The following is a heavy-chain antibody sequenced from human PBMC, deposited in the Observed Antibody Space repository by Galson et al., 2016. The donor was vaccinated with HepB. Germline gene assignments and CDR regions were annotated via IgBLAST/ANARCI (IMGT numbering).Heavy chain of an antibody. V-gene: IGHV3-21*01. CDR3: ARDFGYCSSTSCYKGGLFYYYGMDV. Sequence: SLRLSCAASGFTFSTYNMNWVRQAPGKGLEWVSSISNSTSYIYYTDSVKGRFTISRDNAKNSLYLHMNSLRAEDTAVYYCARDFGYCSSTSCYKGGLFYYYGMDVWGQGTTVTVSS. J-gene: IGHJ6*02. CDR1: GFTFSTYN. D-gene: IGHD2-2*02. CDR2: ISNSTSYI.